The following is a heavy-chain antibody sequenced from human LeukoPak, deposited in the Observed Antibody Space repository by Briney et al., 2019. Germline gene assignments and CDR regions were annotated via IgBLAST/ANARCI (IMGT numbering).Heavy chain of an antibody. CDR2: INPNSGGT. V-gene: IGHV1-2*02. J-gene: IGHJ5*02. CDR1: GYTFTGYY. D-gene: IGHD3-10*01. Sequence: ASVKVSCKASGYTFTGYYMHWVRQAPGQGLEWMGWINPNSGGTNYAQKFQGRVTMTRDTSISTAYMELSRLRSDDTAVYYCARDTYYYGSGSYGGNWFDPWGQGTLVTVSS. CDR3: ARDTYYYGSGSYGGNWFDP.